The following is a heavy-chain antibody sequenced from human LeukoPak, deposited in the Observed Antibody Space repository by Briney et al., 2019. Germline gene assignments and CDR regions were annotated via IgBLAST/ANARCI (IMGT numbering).Heavy chain of an antibody. V-gene: IGHV3-21*04. D-gene: IGHD4-23*01. CDR2: ISSSSSYI. Sequence: GGSLRLSCAASGFTFSSYSMNWVRQAPRKGLEWVSSISSSSSYIYYADSVKGRFTISRDNAKNSLYLQMNSLRAEDTAVYYCAKSSSWSLMTTVVSYFDYWGQGTLVTVSS. J-gene: IGHJ4*02. CDR1: GFTFSSYS. CDR3: AKSSSWSLMTTVVSYFDY.